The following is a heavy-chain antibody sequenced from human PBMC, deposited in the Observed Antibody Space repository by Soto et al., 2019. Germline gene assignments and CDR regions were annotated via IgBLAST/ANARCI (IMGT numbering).Heavy chain of an antibody. CDR2: IGDTGITK. D-gene: IGHD2-21*02. CDR3: AKWCRGGTGGDCHLDY. J-gene: IGHJ4*01. Sequence: EVQLLESGGNLVPPGGSLRLSCVGSGFAFSSYALFWVRQAPGKGLEWVSAIGDTGITKFYADSVTGRFTSSRDNSKNTVYLEMNSLRAEDTAVYYCAKWCRGGTGGDCHLDYWGQGTLVTVSS. V-gene: IGHV3-23*01. CDR1: GFAFSSYA.